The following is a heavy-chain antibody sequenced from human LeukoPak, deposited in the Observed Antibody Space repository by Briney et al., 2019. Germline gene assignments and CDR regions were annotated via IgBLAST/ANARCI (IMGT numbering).Heavy chain of an antibody. CDR2: IKEDGGET. CDR3: ARPVNRLFLF. J-gene: IGHJ4*02. D-gene: IGHD2-21*01. CDR1: GFSLSGDW. V-gene: IGHV3-7*01. Sequence: GGSLRLSCVGSGFSLSGDWMTWVRQAPGTGLEWEANIKEDGGETYYVDSVKGRFTISRDNAKNSLYLQMNNLRAEDTAVYFCARPVNRLFLFWGPGTQVTVSS.